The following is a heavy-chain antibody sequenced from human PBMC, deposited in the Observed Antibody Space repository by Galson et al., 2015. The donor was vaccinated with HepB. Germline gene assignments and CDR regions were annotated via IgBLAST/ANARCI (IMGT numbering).Heavy chain of an antibody. Sequence: QVQLQESGPGLVKPSETLSLTCTVSGGSISSYYWSWIRQPPGKGLEWIGYIYYSGTTYYNPSLKSRLTISVDTSKNQFSLNLSSVTAADTAVYYCARSVSNYYYMDVWGKGTAVTVSS. J-gene: IGHJ6*03. D-gene: IGHD6-6*01. V-gene: IGHV4-59*06. CDR1: GGSISSYY. CDR3: ARSVSNYYYMDV. CDR2: IYYSGTT.